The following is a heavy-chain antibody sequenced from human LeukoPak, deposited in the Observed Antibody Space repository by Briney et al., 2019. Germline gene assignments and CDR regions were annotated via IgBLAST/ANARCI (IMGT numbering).Heavy chain of an antibody. CDR2: IYYSGST. D-gene: IGHD2-2*01. CDR1: GGSISSYY. Sequence: SETLSLTCTVSGGSISSYYWSWIRQPPGKGLEWIGYIYYSGSTNYNPSLKSRVTMSVDTSKNQFSLKLSSVTAADTAVYYCARDTTGRYCSSTSCYYGMDVWGQGTTVTVSS. V-gene: IGHV4-59*12. CDR3: ARDTTGRYCSSTSCYYGMDV. J-gene: IGHJ6*02.